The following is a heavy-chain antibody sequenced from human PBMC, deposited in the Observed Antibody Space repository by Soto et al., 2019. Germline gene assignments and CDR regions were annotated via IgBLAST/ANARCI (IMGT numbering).Heavy chain of an antibody. D-gene: IGHD5-12*01. V-gene: IGHV4-30-2*01. J-gene: IGHJ4*02. CDR2: LYHSGST. CDR1: GGSISSGGYS. CDR3: ARGGYSGCDFLWSGSCDY. Sequence: HLQLQESGSGLVKPSQTLSLTCAVSGGSISSGGYSWSWIRHPPGNGLEWMVYLYHSGSTYYNPSLQSRVTISLERSKNQLYLKLSSVTAADTAVYYCARGGYSGCDFLWSGSCDYCGQVTLVTVAS.